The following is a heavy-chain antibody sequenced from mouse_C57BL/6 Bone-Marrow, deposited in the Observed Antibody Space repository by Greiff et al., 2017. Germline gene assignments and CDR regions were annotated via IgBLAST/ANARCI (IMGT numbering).Heavy chain of an antibody. CDR1: GYAFSSYW. CDR3: ARGGGWLLRAMDY. V-gene: IGHV1-80*01. CDR2: IYPGDGDT. J-gene: IGHJ4*01. Sequence: QVQLKQSGAELVKPGASVKISCKASGYAFSSYWLNWVKQRPGKGLEWIGQIYPGDGDTNYNGKFKGKAPLTADQSSSTAYMQLSSLTSEDSAVYFCARGGGWLLRAMDYWGQGTSVTVSS. D-gene: IGHD2-3*01.